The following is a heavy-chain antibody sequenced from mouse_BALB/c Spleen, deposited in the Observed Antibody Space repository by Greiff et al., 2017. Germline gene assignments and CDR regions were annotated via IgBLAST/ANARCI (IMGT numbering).Heavy chain of an antibody. CDR3: TREGPLGYAMDY. Sequence: EVNVVESGGGLVKPGGSLKLSCAASGFTFSSYTMSWVRQTPGKRLEWVATISSGGSYTYYPDSVKGRFTISRDNAKNTLYLQMSSLKSEDTAMYYCTREGPLGYAMDYWGQGTSVTVSS. J-gene: IGHJ4*01. CDR2: ISSGGSYT. D-gene: IGHD4-1*01. CDR1: GFTFSSYT. V-gene: IGHV5-6-4*01.